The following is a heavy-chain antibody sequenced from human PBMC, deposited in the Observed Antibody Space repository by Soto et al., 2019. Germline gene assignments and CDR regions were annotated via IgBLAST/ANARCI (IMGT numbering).Heavy chain of an antibody. CDR3: ARGRGSYYDFWSGYRPWDYYYMDV. CDR2: INAGNGNT. V-gene: IGHV1-3*01. Sequence: AASVKVSCKASGYTFTSYAMHWVRQAPGQRLEWMGWINAGNGNTKYSQKFQGRVTITRDTSASTAYMELSSLRSEDTAVYYCARGRGSYYDFWSGYRPWDYYYMDVWGKGTTVTVSS. J-gene: IGHJ6*03. D-gene: IGHD3-3*01. CDR1: GYTFTSYA.